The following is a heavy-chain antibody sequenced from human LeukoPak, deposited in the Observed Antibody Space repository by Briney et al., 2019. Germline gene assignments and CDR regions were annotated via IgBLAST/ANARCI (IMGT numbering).Heavy chain of an antibody. Sequence: MTSETLSPTCTVSGGSISSSSYYWGWIRQPPGKGLEWIGSIYYSGCTYYNPSLKSRVTISVDTSKNQFSLKLSSVTAADTAVYYCARLPNTIYYGSGSRAFDIWGQGTMVTVSS. J-gene: IGHJ3*02. CDR2: IYYSGCT. CDR1: GGSISSSSYY. V-gene: IGHV4-39*01. CDR3: ARLPNTIYYGSGSRAFDI. D-gene: IGHD3-10*01.